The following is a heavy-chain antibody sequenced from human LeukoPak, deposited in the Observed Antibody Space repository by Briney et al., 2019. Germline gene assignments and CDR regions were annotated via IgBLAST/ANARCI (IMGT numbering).Heavy chain of an antibody. CDR3: AKDPAPAAIPRSHYFDY. Sequence: GGSLRLSCAASGFTFSSYGMHWVRQAPGKGLEWGACIRYDGSNKYYADSVKGRFTISRDNSKNTLYLQMNSLRAEDTAVYYCAKDPAPAAIPRSHYFDYWGQGTLVTVSS. CDR1: GFTFSSYG. J-gene: IGHJ4*02. V-gene: IGHV3-30*02. D-gene: IGHD2-2*02. CDR2: IRYDGSNK.